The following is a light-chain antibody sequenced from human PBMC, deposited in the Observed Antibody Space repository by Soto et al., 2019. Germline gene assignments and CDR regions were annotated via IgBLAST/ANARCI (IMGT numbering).Light chain of an antibody. J-gene: IGLJ1*01. CDR3: CSYAGSPRYV. V-gene: IGLV2-11*01. CDR1: SSDVGGYNY. CDR2: DVS. Sequence: QSVLTQPRSVSGSPGQSVTISCTGTSSDVGGYNYVSWYQQHSGKAPKVMIYDVSERPSGVPDRFSGSKSGNTASLTISGLQAEDEADYYCCSYAGSPRYVLGTGTKVTVL.